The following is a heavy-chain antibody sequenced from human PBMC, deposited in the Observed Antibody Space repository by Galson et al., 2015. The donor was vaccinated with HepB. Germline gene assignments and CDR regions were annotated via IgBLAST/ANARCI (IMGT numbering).Heavy chain of an antibody. D-gene: IGHD3-10*01. CDR2: IYSGGST. J-gene: IGHJ6*02. Sequence: SLRLSCAASGFTVSSNYMSWVRQAPGKGLEWVSVIYSGGSTYYADSVKGRFTIFRDNSKNTLYLQMNSLRAEDTAVYYCARDMRGKSLLWFGELHYYGMDVWGQGTTVTVSS. CDR1: GFTVSSNY. V-gene: IGHV3-66*02. CDR3: ARDMRGKSLLWFGELHYYGMDV.